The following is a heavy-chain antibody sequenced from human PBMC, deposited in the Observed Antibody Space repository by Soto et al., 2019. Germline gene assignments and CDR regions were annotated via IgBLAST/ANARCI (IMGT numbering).Heavy chain of an antibody. CDR2: ISSSSSTI. D-gene: IGHD3-10*01. Sequence: GGSLRLSCAASGFTFSSYIMNWVRQAPGKGLEWVSYISSSSSTIYYADSVKGRFTISRDNAKNSLYLQMNSLRAEDTAVYYCATSVTMVRGDVWGQGTTVTVSS. CDR3: ATSVTMVRGDV. CDR1: GFTFSSYI. V-gene: IGHV3-48*01. J-gene: IGHJ6*02.